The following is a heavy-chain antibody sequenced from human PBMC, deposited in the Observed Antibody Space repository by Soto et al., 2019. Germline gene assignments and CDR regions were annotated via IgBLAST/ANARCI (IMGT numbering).Heavy chain of an antibody. CDR2: ISSSSSYI. Sequence: GSLRLSCAASGFTFSSYSMNWVRQAPGKGLEWVSSISSSSSYIYYADSVKGRSTISRDNAKNSPYLQMISLRAEDTAVYYCALGASSGYYYVAEYFQHWGLGILVTVSS. D-gene: IGHD3-22*01. CDR1: GFTFSSYS. V-gene: IGHV3-21*01. J-gene: IGHJ1*01. CDR3: ALGASSGYYYVAEYFQH.